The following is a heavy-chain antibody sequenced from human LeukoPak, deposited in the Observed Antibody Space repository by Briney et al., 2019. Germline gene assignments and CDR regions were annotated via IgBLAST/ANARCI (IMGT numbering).Heavy chain of an antibody. D-gene: IGHD1-20*01. J-gene: IGHJ4*02. CDR1: GGSFSGYY. Sequence: SETLSLTCAVYGGSFSGYYWSWIRQPPGKGLEWIGEINHSGSTNYNPSLKSRVTISADTSKNQFSLKLSSVTAADTAVYYCAIRDYNWRAVDYWGQGTLVTVSS. CDR3: AIRDYNWRAVDY. V-gene: IGHV4-34*01. CDR2: INHSGST.